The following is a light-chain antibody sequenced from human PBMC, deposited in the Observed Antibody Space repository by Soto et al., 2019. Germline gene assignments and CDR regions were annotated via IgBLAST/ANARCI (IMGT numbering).Light chain of an antibody. CDR3: KSDAGSNTYV. CDR1: KSDIGFYDL. Sequence: QSALTQPPSASGSPGQSVTISCTGTKSDIGFYDLVSWYQHHPGKAPRLIIYEVVQRPSGVPDRFSGSKSGNTASLTVSGLQAADEADYFCKSDAGSNTYVCGSGTPVTVL. J-gene: IGLJ1*01. CDR2: EVV. V-gene: IGLV2-8*01.